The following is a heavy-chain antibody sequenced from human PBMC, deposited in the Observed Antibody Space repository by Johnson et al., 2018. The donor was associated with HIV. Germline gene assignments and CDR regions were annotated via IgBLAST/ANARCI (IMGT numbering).Heavy chain of an antibody. CDR2: ISYDGSKK. CDR3: AKDRSTGWYPAFDI. J-gene: IGHJ3*02. V-gene: IGHV3-30*04. D-gene: IGHD6-19*01. Sequence: QVQLVESGGALVQPGRSLRLSCAASGFTFSSYAMHWVRQAPCKGLEWVAVISYDGSKKYYADSVKGRFTISRDNSKNSLYLQMNSLRAEDTALYYCAKDRSTGWYPAFDIWGQGTMVTVS. CDR1: GFTFSSYA.